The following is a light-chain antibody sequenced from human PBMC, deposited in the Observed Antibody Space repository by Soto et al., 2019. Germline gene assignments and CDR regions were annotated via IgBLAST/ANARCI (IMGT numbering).Light chain of an antibody. CDR3: KQYGSSPPYT. J-gene: IGKJ2*01. CDR1: QSVSNNY. CDR2: GSS. V-gene: IGKV3-20*01. Sequence: EVVLTQSPGTLSLSPGERATLSCRASQSVSNNYFAWYQQKPGQAPRLLIFGSSDRATGIPDRFSGSGSGTDFPLNISRLEPEDFAVYSCKQYGSSPPYTFGQGTNLEIK.